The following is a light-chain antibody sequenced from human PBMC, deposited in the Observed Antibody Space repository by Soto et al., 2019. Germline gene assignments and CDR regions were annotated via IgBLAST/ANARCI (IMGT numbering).Light chain of an antibody. CDR1: SSDIGSNNY. Sequence: QPVLTQPASVSGSPGQSITISCTGTSSDIGSNNYVSWFQQRPGKAPTLIIYEVSNRPSGVSTHFSGSKSGNTASLTISGLLPEDEAEYYCSSYTTTTRLFGGGTQLTVL. J-gene: IGLJ3*02. V-gene: IGLV2-14*01. CDR2: EVS. CDR3: SSYTTTTRL.